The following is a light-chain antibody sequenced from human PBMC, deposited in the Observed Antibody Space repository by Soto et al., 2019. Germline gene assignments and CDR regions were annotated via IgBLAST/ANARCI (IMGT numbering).Light chain of an antibody. CDR2: EVS. CDR3: SSYTSSRTLDV. Sequence: LTQPASVSWSPGQSITISCTGTSSDVGGYNYVSWYQQQPGKAPKLMIYEVSNRPSGVSSRFSGSKSGNTASLIFSGLQAEDEADYYCSSYTSSRTLDVFGTGTKGTVL. CDR1: SSDVGGYNY. V-gene: IGLV2-14*01. J-gene: IGLJ1*01.